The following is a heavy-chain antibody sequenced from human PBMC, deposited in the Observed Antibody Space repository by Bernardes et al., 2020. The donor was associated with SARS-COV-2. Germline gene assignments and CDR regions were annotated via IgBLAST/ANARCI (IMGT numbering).Heavy chain of an antibody. D-gene: IGHD1-7*01. Sequence: ASVKVSCKVSGYTLTALSMHWVRQAPGKGLEWMGGFDPEDGETIYAQKFQGRVTMTEDTSTDTAYMELSSLRSEDTAVYYCATEGITGTMLYYYYGMDVWGQGTTVTVSS. CDR3: ATEGITGTMLYYYYGMDV. CDR2: FDPEDGET. CDR1: GYTLTALS. V-gene: IGHV1-24*01. J-gene: IGHJ6*02.